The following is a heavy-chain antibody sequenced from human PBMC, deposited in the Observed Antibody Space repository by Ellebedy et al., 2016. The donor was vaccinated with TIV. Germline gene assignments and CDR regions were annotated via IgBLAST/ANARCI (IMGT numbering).Heavy chain of an antibody. CDR1: GFTFGDYA. CDR3: SRDILTGYYPYYFDY. CDR2: IRSTSYGGTT. Sequence: GGSLRLXCTASGFTFGDYAMSWFRQAPGKGLEWVGFIRSTSYGGTTECAASVKGRFTISRDDSKSIAYLQMNSLKTEDTAVYYCSRDILTGYYPYYFDYWGRGSLVTVSS. V-gene: IGHV3-49*03. D-gene: IGHD3-9*01. J-gene: IGHJ4*02.